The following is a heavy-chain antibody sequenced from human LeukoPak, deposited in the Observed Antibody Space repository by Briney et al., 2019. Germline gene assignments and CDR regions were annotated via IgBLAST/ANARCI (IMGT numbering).Heavy chain of an antibody. CDR2: INPSGGST. V-gene: IGHV1-46*01. CDR1: GYTFTSYY. J-gene: IGHJ4*02. Sequence: GASVKVSCKASGYTFTSYYMHWVRQAPGQGLEWMGIINPSGGSTSYAQKFQGRVTRTRDTSTSTVYMELSSLRSEDTAVYYCARSERTYYDSSGYSPLGYWGQGTLVTVSS. CDR3: ARSERTYYDSSGYSPLGY. D-gene: IGHD3-22*01.